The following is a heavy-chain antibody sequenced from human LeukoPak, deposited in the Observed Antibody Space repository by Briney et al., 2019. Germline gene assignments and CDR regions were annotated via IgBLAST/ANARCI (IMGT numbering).Heavy chain of an antibody. Sequence: GGSLRLPCAASRLTLSNAWMIGLRHAPGKALVCVGRITSTPAGGTTDYGAPVTGRFTISRDDSKDTLYLQMNSLKTEDTAVYYCSTAWRSGGWRDYWGQGTLVTVSS. CDR3: STAWRSGGWRDY. CDR1: RLTLSNAW. CDR2: ITSTPAGGTT. D-gene: IGHD6-19*01. V-gene: IGHV3-15*01. J-gene: IGHJ4*02.